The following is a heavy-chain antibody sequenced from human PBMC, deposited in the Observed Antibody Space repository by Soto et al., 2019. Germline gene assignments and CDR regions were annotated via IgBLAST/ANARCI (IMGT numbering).Heavy chain of an antibody. J-gene: IGHJ4*02. Sequence: QVQLVQSGAEVKKPGASVRVSCTASGYTFTSHGFSWVRQAPGQGLEWMGWISGYNGNTNFAQKFQGRVTMTTDTSTSTGYMELRSLRSDDTAVYYCASWGGQKHEFCGPFDFCGQGARVTVSS. D-gene: IGHD2-21*01. CDR1: GYTFTSHG. V-gene: IGHV1-18*04. CDR3: ASWGGQKHEFCGPFDF. CDR2: ISGYNGNT.